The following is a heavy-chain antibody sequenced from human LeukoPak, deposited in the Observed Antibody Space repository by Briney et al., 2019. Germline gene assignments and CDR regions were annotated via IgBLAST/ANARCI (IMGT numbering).Heavy chain of an antibody. J-gene: IGHJ3*02. CDR2: INSDGSNT. CDR1: GFRFSGYW. V-gene: IGHV3-74*01. D-gene: IGHD3-10*01. CDR3: VRWGLGKGEAFDI. Sequence: GGSLRLSCAASGFRFSGYWMHWVRQVPGKGLVWVSRINSDGSNTNYADSVKGRFTISRDNAKNTVYLQMNSLRAEDTAVYYCVRWGLGKGEAFDIWGQGTMVTASS.